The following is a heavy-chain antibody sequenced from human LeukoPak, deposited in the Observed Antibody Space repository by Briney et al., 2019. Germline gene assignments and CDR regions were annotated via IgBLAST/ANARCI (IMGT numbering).Heavy chain of an antibody. D-gene: IGHD6-13*01. V-gene: IGHV3-9*01. CDR3: AKDIRSSWYAPGSLGY. J-gene: IGHJ4*02. Sequence: PGRSLRISPAAPGFTLYDYALHRVRQAPGKGPEWGSGISWNSGSIGYADSVKGRFTISRDNAKNSLYLQMNSLRAEDTALYYCAKDIRSSWYAPGSLGYWGQGTLVTVSS. CDR1: GFTLYDYA. CDR2: ISWNSGSI.